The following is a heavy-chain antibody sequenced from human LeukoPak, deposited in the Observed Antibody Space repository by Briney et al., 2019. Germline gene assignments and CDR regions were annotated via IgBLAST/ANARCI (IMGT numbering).Heavy chain of an antibody. Sequence: TPSETLSLTCTVSGGSIRSSYYYWGWIRQPPGKGLEWIGSIYDSGSTYYNPSLKSRVTISVDTSKNQFSLKLSSVTAADTAVYYCARRSGWYQVLPFDYWGQGTLVTVSS. CDR2: IYDSGST. D-gene: IGHD6-19*01. J-gene: IGHJ4*02. CDR3: ARRSGWYQVLPFDY. V-gene: IGHV4-39*01. CDR1: GGSIRSSYYY.